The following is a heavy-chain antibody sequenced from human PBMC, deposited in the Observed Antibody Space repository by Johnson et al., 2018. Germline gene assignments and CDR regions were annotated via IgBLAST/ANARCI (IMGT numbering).Heavy chain of an antibody. D-gene: IGHD6-19*01. Sequence: VQLLESGGGVVQPGRSLRLSCAASGFTFSSYGMHWVRQAPGKGLEWVAVVSYDGSNKYYADSVQGRFTISRDNSKNTLSLQMNSLRADDPAVYYCAKDQGFSSAWYGDFDYWGQGTLVTVSS. CDR2: VSYDGSNK. CDR1: GFTFSSYG. CDR3: AKDQGFSSAWYGDFDY. J-gene: IGHJ4*02. V-gene: IGHV3-30*18.